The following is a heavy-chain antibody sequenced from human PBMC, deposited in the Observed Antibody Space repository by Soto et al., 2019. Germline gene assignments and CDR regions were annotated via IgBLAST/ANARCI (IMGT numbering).Heavy chain of an antibody. J-gene: IGHJ4*02. CDR1: GFTFSSYA. CDR3: AKVRRITIFGVVTPPGEYYFDY. CDR2: ISGSGGST. D-gene: IGHD3-3*01. Sequence: GGSLRLCCAASGFTFSSYAMSWVRQAPGKGREWVSAISGSGGSTYYADSVKGRFTISRDNSKNTLYLQMNSLRAEDTAVYYCAKVRRITIFGVVTPPGEYYFDYWGQGTLVTVSS. V-gene: IGHV3-23*01.